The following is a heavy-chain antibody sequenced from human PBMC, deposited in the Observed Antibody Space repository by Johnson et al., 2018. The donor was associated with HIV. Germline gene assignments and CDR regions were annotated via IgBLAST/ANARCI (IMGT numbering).Heavy chain of an antibody. CDR3: ATSYATGAFDI. CDR2: ISYDGSTK. Sequence: QVQLLESGGGLVQPGGSLRLSCAASGFTFSGYGMHWVRQAPGKGLEWVAVISYDGSTKYYAASVKGRFTISRDNSKNTLYLQMNSLRAEATAVYYCATSYATGAFDIWGQGTMVTVSS. CDR1: GFTFSGYG. D-gene: IGHD3-16*01. V-gene: IGHV3-30*03. J-gene: IGHJ3*02.